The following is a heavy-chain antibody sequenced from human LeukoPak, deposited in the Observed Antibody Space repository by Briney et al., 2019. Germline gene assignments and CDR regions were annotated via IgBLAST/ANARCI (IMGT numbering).Heavy chain of an antibody. Sequence: ASATVSCKASGYTFTSYYMHWVRQAPGQGLEWMGIINPSGGSTSYAQKFQGRVTMTRDTSTSTVYMELSSLRSEDTAVYYCARSFVGSGCYIPWGQGTLVTVSS. CDR2: INPSGGST. CDR1: GYTFTSYY. J-gene: IGHJ5*02. CDR3: ARSFVGSGCYIP. V-gene: IGHV1-46*01. D-gene: IGHD3-22*01.